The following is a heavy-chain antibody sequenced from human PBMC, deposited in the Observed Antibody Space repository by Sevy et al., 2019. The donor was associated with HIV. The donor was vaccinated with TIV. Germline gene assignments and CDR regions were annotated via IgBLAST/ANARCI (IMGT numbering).Heavy chain of an antibody. CDR3: RTWIQQSLRDY. Sequence: GGSLRLSCAASGFTFSSYWMTWVRQAPGKRPEWVADIKPGGSEKKYVDSVKGRFTVSRDNAKNILYLQMNSLRVEDTAVYYWRTWIQQSLRDYWGQGTLVTVSS. V-gene: IGHV3-7*01. D-gene: IGHD5-18*01. CDR1: GFTFSSYW. J-gene: IGHJ4*02. CDR2: IKPGGSEK.